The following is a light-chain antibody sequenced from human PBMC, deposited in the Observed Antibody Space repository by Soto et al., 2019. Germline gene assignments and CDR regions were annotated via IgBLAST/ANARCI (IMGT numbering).Light chain of an antibody. CDR1: QSVSSSY. Sequence: EIVLTQSPGTLSLSPGERATLSCRASQSVSSSYLAWYQRKPGQAPRLLIYGASSRATGIPDRFSGSGSGTDFTLNISRLEPEDFAVYYCQQYGSSPWTFGQGTKVEIK. J-gene: IGKJ1*01. V-gene: IGKV3-20*01. CDR2: GAS. CDR3: QQYGSSPWT.